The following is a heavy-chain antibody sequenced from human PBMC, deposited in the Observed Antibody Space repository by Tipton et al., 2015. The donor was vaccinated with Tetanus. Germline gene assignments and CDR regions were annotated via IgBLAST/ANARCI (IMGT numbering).Heavy chain of an antibody. D-gene: IGHD2-2*01. J-gene: IGHJ4*02. V-gene: IGHV3-74*01. Sequence: SLRLSCAGSGFTFSTYWMHWVRQAPGKGLMWVSRINGHGTNTAYADSVKGRFTISRDNAKNTLYLQMNSLRAEDTAVYYCARDSPDILLVPAVWGQGTLVTVSS. CDR2: INGHGTNT. CDR1: GFTFSTYW. CDR3: ARDSPDILLVPAV.